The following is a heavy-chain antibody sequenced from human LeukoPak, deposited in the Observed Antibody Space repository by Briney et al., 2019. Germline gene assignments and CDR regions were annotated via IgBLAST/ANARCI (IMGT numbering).Heavy chain of an antibody. D-gene: IGHD6-13*01. V-gene: IGHV4-39*07. CDR3: ARERGYSSSWYYYYGMDV. CDR1: GGSISSGSYY. J-gene: IGHJ6*02. CDR2: IYYSGST. Sequence: SETLSLTCTISGGSISSGSYYWSWIRQPAGKGLEWIGSIYYSGSTYYNPSLKSRVTISVDTSKNQFSLKLSSVTAADTAVYYCARERGYSSSWYYYYGMDVWGQGTTVTVSS.